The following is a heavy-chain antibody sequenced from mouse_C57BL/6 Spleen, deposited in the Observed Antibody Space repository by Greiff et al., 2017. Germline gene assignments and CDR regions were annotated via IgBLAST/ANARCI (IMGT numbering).Heavy chain of an antibody. V-gene: IGHV1-26*01. CDR2: INPNNGGT. Sequence: EVKLQQSGPELVKPGASVKISCKASGYTFTDYYMNWVKQSHGKSLEWIGDINPNNGGTSYNQKFKGKATLTVDKSSSTAYMELRSLTSEDSAVYYCARGYEFAYWGQGTLVTVSA. CDR1: GYTFTDYY. D-gene: IGHD2-3*01. CDR3: ARGYEFAY. J-gene: IGHJ3*01.